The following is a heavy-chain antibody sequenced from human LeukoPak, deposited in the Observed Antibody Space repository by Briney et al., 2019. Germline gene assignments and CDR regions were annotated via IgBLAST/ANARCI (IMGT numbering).Heavy chain of an antibody. CDR3: ARIRFLEWLSPDCFDY. Sequence: SETLSLTCTVSGYSISSGYYWGWIRQPPGKGLEWIGRIYHSGSTYYNPSLKSRVTLSVDTSKNQFSLKLSSMIAADTAVYYCARIRFLEWLSPDCFDYWGQGTLVTVSS. CDR2: IYHSGST. J-gene: IGHJ4*02. V-gene: IGHV4-38-2*02. D-gene: IGHD3-3*01. CDR1: GYSISSGYY.